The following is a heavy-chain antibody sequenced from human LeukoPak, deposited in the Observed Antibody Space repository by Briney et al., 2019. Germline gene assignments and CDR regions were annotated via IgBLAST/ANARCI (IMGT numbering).Heavy chain of an antibody. CDR1: GGSFSGYY. CDR3: ARIGDTAMAYAFDI. CDR2: INHSGST. J-gene: IGHJ3*02. D-gene: IGHD5-18*01. Sequence: SETLSLTCAVYGGSFSGYYWSWIRQPPGKGLEWIGEINHSGSTNYNPSLKSRVTISVDTSKNQFSLKLSPVTAADTAVYYCARIGDTAMAYAFDIWGQGTMVTVSS. V-gene: IGHV4-34*01.